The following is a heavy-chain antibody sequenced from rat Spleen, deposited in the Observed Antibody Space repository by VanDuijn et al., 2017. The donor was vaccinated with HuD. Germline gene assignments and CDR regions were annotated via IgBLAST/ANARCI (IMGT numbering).Heavy chain of an antibody. V-gene: IGHV2-15*01. CDR3: ARDKGLGALDY. CDR2: IWRGGST. Sequence: QVQLKESGPGLVQPSQTLSLTCTVSGFSLTSYSVHWVRQPPGKGLEWMGAIWRGGSTDYNSTLKSRLSISRDTPKNHIFLKMNSLQTEDTATYFCARDKGLGALDYWGQGVMVTVSS. D-gene: IGHD5-1*01. CDR1: GFSLTSYS. J-gene: IGHJ2*01.